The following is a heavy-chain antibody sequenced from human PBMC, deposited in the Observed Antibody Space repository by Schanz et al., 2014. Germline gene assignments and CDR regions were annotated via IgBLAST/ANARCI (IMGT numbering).Heavy chain of an antibody. J-gene: IGHJ6*02. Sequence: QVQLVQSGAEVKKPGASVKVSCKASGYTFTSYSIHWVRQAPGQGLEWMGWINVGNGNMKYSQKFQGRVTITRDTSASTAYMELSSLGTEDTAVYYCTRLRRADPNGFDVWGQGTTVTVS. V-gene: IGHV1-3*01. CDR2: INVGNGNM. CDR3: TRLRRADPNGFDV. D-gene: IGHD6-19*01. CDR1: GYTFTSYS.